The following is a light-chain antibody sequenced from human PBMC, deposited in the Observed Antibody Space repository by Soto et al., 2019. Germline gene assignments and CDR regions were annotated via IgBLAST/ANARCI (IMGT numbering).Light chain of an antibody. CDR3: QQYGGSPPIT. CDR2: GAS. Sequence: EIVLTQSPGTLSLSPGERATLSCRASQSVSSTYLAWYQQKPGQAPRLLISGASSRATGIPDRFSGSGSGTDFPLTISRLEPEDFAVYYCQQYGGSPPITFGQGTRLDMK. J-gene: IGKJ5*01. V-gene: IGKV3-20*01. CDR1: QSVSSTY.